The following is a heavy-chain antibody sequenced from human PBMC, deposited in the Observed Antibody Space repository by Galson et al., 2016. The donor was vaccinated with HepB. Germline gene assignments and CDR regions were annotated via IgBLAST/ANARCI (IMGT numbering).Heavy chain of an antibody. D-gene: IGHD3-10*01. CDR1: GGSISSNNW. J-gene: IGHJ4*02. Sequence: SETLSLTCTVSGGSISSNNWWTWVRQPPGKGLEWIGEVYHSGGTNYTPSLKSRLTMSLDKSKNQFSLKLSSVTAADTAMYYCARRGVYYSGSGELAREVSPPLDYWGQGTLVTVSS. CDR2: VYHSGGT. CDR3: ARRGVYYSGSGELAREVSPPLDY. V-gene: IGHV4-4*02.